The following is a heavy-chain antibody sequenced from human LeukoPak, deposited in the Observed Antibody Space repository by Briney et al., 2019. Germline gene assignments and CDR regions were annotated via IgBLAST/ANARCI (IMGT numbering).Heavy chain of an antibody. J-gene: IGHJ4*02. CDR3: ARHYDFWSGYYGLDY. Sequence: PGGSLRLSCAASGFTFSSYAMHWVRQAPGKGLEWVANIKQDGSEKYYVDSVKGRFTISRDNAKNSLYLQMNSLRAEDTAVYYCARHYDFWSGYYGLDYWGQGTLVTVSS. CDR2: IKQDGSEK. V-gene: IGHV3-7*01. D-gene: IGHD3-3*01. CDR1: GFTFSSYA.